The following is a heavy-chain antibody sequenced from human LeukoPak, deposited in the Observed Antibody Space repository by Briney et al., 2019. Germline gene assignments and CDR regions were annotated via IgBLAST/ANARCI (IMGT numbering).Heavy chain of an antibody. V-gene: IGHV3-74*01. Sequence: GGSLRLSCAASGFSFGSYWMHWVRQAPGKGLVWVSRINTDGSITTYADSVQGRFTVSRDNANNTVYLHTDSLRDEDTAVYYCARGFVSAFDIWGQGTKVTVSS. D-gene: IGHD6-6*01. CDR1: GFSFGSYW. CDR3: ARGFVSAFDI. J-gene: IGHJ3*02. CDR2: INTDGSIT.